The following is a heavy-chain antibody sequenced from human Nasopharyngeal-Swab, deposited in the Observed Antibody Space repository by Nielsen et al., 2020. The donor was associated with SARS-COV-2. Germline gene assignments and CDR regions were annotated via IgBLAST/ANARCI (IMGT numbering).Heavy chain of an antibody. CDR1: GFTFGDYA. Sequence: SLKISCAASGFTFGDYAMHWVRQAPGKGLEWVSGISWNSGSIGYADSVKGRFTISRDNAKNSLYLQMNSLRAEDTALYYCAKGKEAIVVVPGILNWFDPWGQGTLVTVSS. D-gene: IGHD2-2*01. J-gene: IGHJ5*02. V-gene: IGHV3-9*01. CDR2: ISWNSGSI. CDR3: AKGKEAIVVVPGILNWFDP.